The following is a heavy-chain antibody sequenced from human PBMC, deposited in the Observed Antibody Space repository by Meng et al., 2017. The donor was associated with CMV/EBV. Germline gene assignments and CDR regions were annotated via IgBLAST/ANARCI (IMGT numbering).Heavy chain of an antibody. V-gene: IGHV5-51*01. D-gene: IGHD2-2*01. CDR2: IYPGDSDT. CDR3: ARRLMPRRGWFDP. J-gene: IGHJ5*02. CDR1: GYIFTSYW. Sequence: KGSGYIFTSYWIGSVRQMPGKGLEWMGIIYPGDSDTRYSPSFQGQVTISADKSISTAYLQWSSLKASDTAMYYCARRLMPRRGWFDPWGQGTLVTVSS.